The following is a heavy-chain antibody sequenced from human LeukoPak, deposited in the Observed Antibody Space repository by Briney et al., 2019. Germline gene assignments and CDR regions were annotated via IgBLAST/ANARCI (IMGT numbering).Heavy chain of an antibody. CDR3: ASVPGDRIF. J-gene: IGHJ4*02. V-gene: IGHV4-34*01. CDR2: INHSGST. CDR1: GGSFSGYY. D-gene: IGHD7-27*01. Sequence: SXXLSLTCAVYGGSFSGYYWSWIRQPPGKGLEWIGEINHSGSTNYNPSLKSRVTISVDTSKNQFSLKLSSVTAADTAVYYCASVPGDRIFWGQGTLVTVSS.